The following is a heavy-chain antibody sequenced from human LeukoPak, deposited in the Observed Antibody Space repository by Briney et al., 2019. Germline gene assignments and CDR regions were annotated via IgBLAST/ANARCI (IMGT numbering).Heavy chain of an antibody. CDR3: ARSSSTSGGYDH. J-gene: IGHJ4*02. Sequence: SVKVSCKASGGTFSSYAISWVRQAPGQGLEWMGGIIPIFGTANYAQKFQGRVTITADKSTSTAYMELRSLRSDDTAVYYCARSSSTSGGYDHWGQGTLVTVSS. CDR2: IIPIFGTA. V-gene: IGHV1-69*06. CDR1: GGTFSSYA. D-gene: IGHD2-2*01.